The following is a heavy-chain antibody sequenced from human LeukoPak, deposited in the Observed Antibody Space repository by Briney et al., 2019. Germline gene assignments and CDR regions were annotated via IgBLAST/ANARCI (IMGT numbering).Heavy chain of an antibody. CDR2: IYYSGTT. CDR3: ARTTEGYAGGPGYSYYYYMDV. CDR1: GGSISTYY. J-gene: IGHJ6*03. D-gene: IGHD5-12*01. Sequence: SETLSLTCTVSGGSISTYYWNWIRQPPGKGLEWIGYIYYSGTTNYNPSLKSRVSMSVDTSKNQFSLKLNSVTATDTAVYYCARTTEGYAGGPGYSYYYYMDVWGKGTTVTISS. V-gene: IGHV4-59*01.